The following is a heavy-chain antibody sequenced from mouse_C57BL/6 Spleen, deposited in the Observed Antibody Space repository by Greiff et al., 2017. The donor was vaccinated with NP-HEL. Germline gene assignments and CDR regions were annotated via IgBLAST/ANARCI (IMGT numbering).Heavy chain of an antibody. Sequence: VQLQQSGPELVKPGASVKISCKASGYAFSSSWMNWVKQRPGKGLEWIGRIYPGDGDTNYNGKFKGKATLTADNSSSTAYMRLSSLTSEDSAVYFCASTTVVSYFDYWGQGTTLTVSS. CDR1: GYAFSSSW. CDR2: IYPGDGDT. D-gene: IGHD1-1*01. CDR3: ASTTVVSYFDY. J-gene: IGHJ2*01. V-gene: IGHV1-82*01.